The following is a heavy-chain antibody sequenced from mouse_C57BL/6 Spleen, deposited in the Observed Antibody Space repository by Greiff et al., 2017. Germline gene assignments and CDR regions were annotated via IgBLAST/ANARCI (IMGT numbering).Heavy chain of an antibody. D-gene: IGHD1-1*01. V-gene: IGHV1-82*01. CDR2: LYPGDGDT. J-gene: IGHJ1*03. CDR1: GYAFSSSW. CDR3: ARSHYYGSSYGGYCDV. Sequence: VQVVESGPELVKPGASVKISCKASGYAFSSSWMNWVKQRPGKGLEWIGRLYPGDGDTNYNGKFKGKATLTADKSSSTAYMQLSSLTSEDSAVYFCARSHYYGSSYGGYCDVWGTGTTVTVSS.